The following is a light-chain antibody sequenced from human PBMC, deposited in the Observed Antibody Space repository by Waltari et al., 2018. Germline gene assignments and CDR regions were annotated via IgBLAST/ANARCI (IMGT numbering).Light chain of an antibody. CDR2: DVS. Sequence: SALTQPASVSGSPGPSIPISCTGTSSTVGGYNYVSLYQQHPGKAPKYMIYDVSNRPSGVSNRFSGSKSGNTASLTISGLQAEDEADYYCSSYTTSTTLGVFGTGTKVTVL. CDR3: SSYTTSTTLGV. J-gene: IGLJ1*01. V-gene: IGLV2-14*03. CDR1: SSTVGGYNY.